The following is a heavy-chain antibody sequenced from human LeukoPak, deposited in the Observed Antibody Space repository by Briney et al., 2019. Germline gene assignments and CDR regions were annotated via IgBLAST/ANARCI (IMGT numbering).Heavy chain of an antibody. CDR1: GFTFTTYY. D-gene: IGHD7-27*01. CDR2: INQDGSQR. J-gene: IGHJ4*02. Sequence: GGSLRLSCAASGFTFTTYYMTWVRQAPGKGLEWVANINQDGSQRIYVDSVKGRFTLSRDNAKSSLYLQMNSLRAEDTAVYYCARENWANDYWGQGTLVTVSS. V-gene: IGHV3-7*01. CDR3: ARENWANDY.